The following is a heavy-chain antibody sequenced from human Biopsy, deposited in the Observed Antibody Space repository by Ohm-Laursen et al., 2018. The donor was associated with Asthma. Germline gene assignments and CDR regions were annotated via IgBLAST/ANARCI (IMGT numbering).Heavy chain of an antibody. J-gene: IGHJ4*02. CDR3: VSPPGY. Sequence: SETLSLTCAVSGGSISSSSYYWGWIRRPPGKGLEFIGTIYYSGSTYYNPSLKSRVTLSVDASKNQFSLKLTSVTAADTAVYYCVSPPGYWGQGTQVTVSS. V-gene: IGHV4-39*01. CDR2: IYYSGST. CDR1: GGSISSSSYY.